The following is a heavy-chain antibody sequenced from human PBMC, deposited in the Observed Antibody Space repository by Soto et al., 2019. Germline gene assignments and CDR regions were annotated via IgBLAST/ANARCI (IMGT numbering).Heavy chain of an antibody. Sequence: GWSLRLSCAASGFTFSTYAMSWVRQAPGTGLEWVSGVTNLGGTINYADSVKGRFTISRDNSKNTLYLQMSSLRAEDTAVYYCAKDGNNGYAFDHWGQGTLVTVSS. V-gene: IGHV3-23*01. CDR2: VTNLGGTI. J-gene: IGHJ4*02. CDR3: AKDGNNGYAFDH. CDR1: GFTFSTYA. D-gene: IGHD2-2*03.